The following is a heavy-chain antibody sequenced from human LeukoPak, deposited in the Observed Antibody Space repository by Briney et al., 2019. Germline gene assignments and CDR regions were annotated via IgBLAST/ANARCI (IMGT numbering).Heavy chain of an antibody. D-gene: IGHD3-10*01. CDR3: AKSGITMVRGVITGVAWWFDP. CDR1: GGTFSSYA. V-gene: IGHV1-69*05. Sequence: SVKVSCKASGGTFSSYAISWVRQAPGQGLEWMGGIIPIFGTANYAQKFQGRVTINTDESTSTAYMELSSLRSEDTAVYYCAKSGITMVRGVITGVAWWFDPWGQGTLVTVSS. J-gene: IGHJ5*02. CDR2: IIPIFGTA.